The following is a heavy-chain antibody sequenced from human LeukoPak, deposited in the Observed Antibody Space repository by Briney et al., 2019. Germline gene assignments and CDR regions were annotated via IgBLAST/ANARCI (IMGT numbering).Heavy chain of an antibody. J-gene: IGHJ4*02. Sequence: SETLSLTCTVSGGSISSDYWSWIRQPPGKGLEWIGYIYYSGSTNYNPSLKSRVTISVDTSKNQFSLKLSSVTAADTAVYYCAGYHYYDSRGPFDYWGQGTLVTVSS. V-gene: IGHV4-59*08. D-gene: IGHD3-22*01. CDR3: AGYHYYDSRGPFDY. CDR2: IYYSGST. CDR1: GGSISSDY.